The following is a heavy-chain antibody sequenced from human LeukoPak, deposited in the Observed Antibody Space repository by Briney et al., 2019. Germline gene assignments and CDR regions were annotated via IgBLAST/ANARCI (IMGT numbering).Heavy chain of an antibody. J-gene: IGHJ4*02. CDR1: GGTFSSYA. CDR2: ISAYNGNT. Sequence: ASVKVSCKASGGTFSSYAISWVRQAPGQGLEWMGWISAYNGNTNYAQKLQGRVTMTTDTSTSTAYMELRSLRSDDTAVYYCARSVRKVAADWGQGTLVTVSS. V-gene: IGHV1-18*01. CDR3: ARSVRKVAAD. D-gene: IGHD6-19*01.